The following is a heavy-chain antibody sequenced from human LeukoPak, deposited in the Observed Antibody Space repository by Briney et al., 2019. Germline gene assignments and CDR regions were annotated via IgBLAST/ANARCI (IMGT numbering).Heavy chain of an antibody. CDR2: ISSSDSTM. V-gene: IGHV3-48*03. D-gene: IGHD4-17*01. CDR3: ARVAINDYGDYFDY. CDR1: GFTFSSYE. Sequence: PGGSLRLSCAASGFTFSSYEMNWVRQAPGKGLEWVSYISSSDSTMYYADSVKGRFTISRDNAKNSLYLQMNSLRAEDTAVYYCARVAINDYGDYFDYWGQGTLVTVSS. J-gene: IGHJ4*02.